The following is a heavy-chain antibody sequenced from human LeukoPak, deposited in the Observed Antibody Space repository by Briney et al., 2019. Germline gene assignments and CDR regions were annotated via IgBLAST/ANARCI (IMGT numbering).Heavy chain of an antibody. J-gene: IGHJ4*02. CDR1: GGSISSSSYY. D-gene: IGHD3-10*01. CDR3: ASTYCSGSYLIDY. CDR2: IYYSGST. Sequence: SETLSLTCTVSGGSISSSSYYWGWIRQPPGKGLEWIGSIYYSGSTYYNPSLKSRVTISVDTAKNQFSLKLSSGTAADTAVYYSASTYCSGSYLIDYWGQGTLVTVSS. V-gene: IGHV4-39*01.